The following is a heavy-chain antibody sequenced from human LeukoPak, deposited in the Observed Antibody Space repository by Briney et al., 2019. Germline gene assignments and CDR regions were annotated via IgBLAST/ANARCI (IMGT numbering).Heavy chain of an antibody. V-gene: IGHV3-33*06. CDR3: AKDYPEINYDILTGYDY. Sequence: GGSLRLSCAASGFTFSSYGMHWVRQAPGKGLEWVAVIWYDGSNKYYADSVKGRFTISRDNSKNTLYLQMNSLRAEDTAVYYCAKDYPEINYDILTGYDYWGQGTLVTVSS. J-gene: IGHJ4*02. CDR1: GFTFSSYG. D-gene: IGHD3-9*01. CDR2: IWYDGSNK.